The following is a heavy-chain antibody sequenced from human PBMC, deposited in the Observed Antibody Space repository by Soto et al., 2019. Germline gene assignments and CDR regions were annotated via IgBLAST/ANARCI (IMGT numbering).Heavy chain of an antibody. V-gene: IGHV3-74*01. CDR1: GFTFSTYW. CDR2: IDSDGSST. D-gene: IGHD3-3*01. J-gene: IGHJ4*02. Sequence: EVQLVESGGGLVQPGGSLRLSCAASGFTFSTYWMHWVRQAPGKGLVWVSHIDSDGSSTTYADSVKGRFTISRDNAKNSLYLHINSLRAEDTAVYYCLRDDFCLVFYYWCQGTLVTVSS. CDR3: LRDDFCLVFYY.